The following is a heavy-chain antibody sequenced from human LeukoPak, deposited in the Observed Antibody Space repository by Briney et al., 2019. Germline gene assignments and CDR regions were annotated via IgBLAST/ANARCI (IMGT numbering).Heavy chain of an antibody. Sequence: GGSLRLSCAVSGFTFDGYAMHWVRQAPGKGLEWVSGISWNSGSIGYADSVKGRFTISRDNAKNSLYLQMNSLRAEDMALYYCAKDKVGYSSGRFDYWGQGTLVTVSS. D-gene: IGHD6-19*01. CDR1: GFTFDGYA. CDR3: AKDKVGYSSGRFDY. V-gene: IGHV3-9*03. CDR2: ISWNSGSI. J-gene: IGHJ4*02.